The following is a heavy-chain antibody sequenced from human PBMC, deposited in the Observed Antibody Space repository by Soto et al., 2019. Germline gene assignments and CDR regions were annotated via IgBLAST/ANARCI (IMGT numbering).Heavy chain of an antibody. Sequence: EVQLLESGGGLVQPGGSLRLSCAASGFTFSSYAMRWVRQAPVKGLEWVSAISGSGDSTYYADSVKGRFTISRDNSKNTLSLQMNSLRAEDTSVYYWARRGSGSYYDYWGQGTLVTVSS. J-gene: IGHJ4*02. V-gene: IGHV3-23*01. CDR3: ARRGSGSYYDY. D-gene: IGHD1-26*01. CDR1: GFTFSSYA. CDR2: ISGSGDST.